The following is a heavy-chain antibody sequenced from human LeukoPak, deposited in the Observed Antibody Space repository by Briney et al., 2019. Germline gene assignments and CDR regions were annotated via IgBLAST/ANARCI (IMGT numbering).Heavy chain of an antibody. J-gene: IGHJ4*02. CDR2: INPNSGGT. D-gene: IGHD3-22*01. Sequence: GASVKVSCKASGYTFTGYYMHWVRQAPGQGLEWMGWINPNSGGTNYAQKFQGRVTMTRDTSISTAYMELSRLRSDDTAVYYCARDRSYDSSGYYYPQYYFDYWGQGTLVTVSS. V-gene: IGHV1-2*02. CDR3: ARDRSYDSSGYYYPQYYFDY. CDR1: GYTFTGYY.